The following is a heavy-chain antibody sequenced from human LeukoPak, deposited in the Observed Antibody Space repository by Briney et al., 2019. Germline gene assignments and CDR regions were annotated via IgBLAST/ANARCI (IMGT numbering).Heavy chain of an antibody. CDR1: GFTFSSYA. CDR3: ARTPYYYDSSGLHYYFDY. J-gene: IGHJ4*02. V-gene: IGHV3-30*04. Sequence: GGSLRLSCAASGFTFSSYAMHWVRQAPGKGLEWVAVISYGGSNKYYADSVKGRFTISRDNSKNTLYLQMNSLRAEDTAVYYCARTPYYYDSSGLHYYFDYWGQGTLVTVSS. CDR2: ISYGGSNK. D-gene: IGHD3-22*01.